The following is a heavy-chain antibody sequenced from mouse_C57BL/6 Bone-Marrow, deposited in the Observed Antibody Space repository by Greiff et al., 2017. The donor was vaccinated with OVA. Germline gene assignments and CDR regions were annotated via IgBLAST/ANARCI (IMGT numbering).Heavy chain of an antibody. D-gene: IGHD1-1*01. J-gene: IGHJ2*01. Sequence: QVQLQQSGAELARPGASVKLSCKASGYTFTSYGISWVKQRTGQGLEWIGEIYPRSGNTYYNEKFKGKATLTADKSSSTAYMELRGLTSEDSAVYFCAREIDYYYGSSYSYFDYWGQGTTLTVSS. CDR1: GYTFTSYG. CDR3: AREIDYYYGSSYSYFDY. V-gene: IGHV1-81*01. CDR2: IYPRSGNT.